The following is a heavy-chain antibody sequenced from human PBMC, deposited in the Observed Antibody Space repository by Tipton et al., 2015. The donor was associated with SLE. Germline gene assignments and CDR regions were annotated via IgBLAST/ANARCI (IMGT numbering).Heavy chain of an antibody. Sequence: TLSLTCAISGYSIRSGYFWGWIRQPPGKGLGWIGSIHHSGSTYSNPSLKSRVTISVGTSKNQSSLRLNSVTAADTAVYYCTRGSIIVDYWGQGTLVTVSS. D-gene: IGHD2-21*01. CDR1: GYSIRSGYF. V-gene: IGHV4-38-2*01. CDR3: TRGSIIVDY. J-gene: IGHJ4*02. CDR2: IHHSGST.